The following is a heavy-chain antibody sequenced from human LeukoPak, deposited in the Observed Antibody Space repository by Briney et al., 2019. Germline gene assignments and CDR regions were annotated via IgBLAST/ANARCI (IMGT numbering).Heavy chain of an antibody. Sequence: GGSLRLSCAASGFTFSSYAMSWVRQAPGKGLEWVSAISGSGGSTYYADSVKGRFTISRDNSKNTLYLQMNSLRAEDTAVYYCAKILTLVASIAVAGYFDYWGQGTLVTVSS. D-gene: IGHD6-19*01. V-gene: IGHV3-23*01. CDR1: GFTFSSYA. CDR2: ISGSGGST. CDR3: AKILTLVASIAVAGYFDY. J-gene: IGHJ4*02.